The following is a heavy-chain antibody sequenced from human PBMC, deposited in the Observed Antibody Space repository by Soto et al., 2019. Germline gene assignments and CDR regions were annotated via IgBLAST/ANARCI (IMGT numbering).Heavy chain of an antibody. CDR1: GFTFSSYS. CDR2: ISSSSTTI. Sequence: EVQLVESGGGLVQPGGSLRLSCAASGFTFSSYSMNWVRQAPGKGLEWVSYISSSSTTIYYADSVKGRFTISRDNAKNQMYLQMNSGRGEDTAAYYCAREGGVGAWGGFDYWGQGTLVTVSS. CDR3: AREGGVGAWGGFDY. D-gene: IGHD1-26*01. J-gene: IGHJ4*02. V-gene: IGHV3-48*01.